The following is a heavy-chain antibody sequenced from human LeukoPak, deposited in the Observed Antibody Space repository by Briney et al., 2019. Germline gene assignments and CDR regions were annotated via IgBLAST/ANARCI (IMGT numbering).Heavy chain of an antibody. Sequence: ASVKVSCKASGGTFSSYAISWVRQAPGQGLEWMGGIIPIFGTANYAQKFQGRVTITADESTSTAYMELSSLRSEDTAVYYCARDRKSYYDGSGYSDYFDYWGQGTLVTVSS. CDR3: ARDRKSYYDGSGYSDYFDY. CDR1: GGTFSSYA. J-gene: IGHJ4*02. CDR2: IIPIFGTA. V-gene: IGHV1-69*13. D-gene: IGHD3-22*01.